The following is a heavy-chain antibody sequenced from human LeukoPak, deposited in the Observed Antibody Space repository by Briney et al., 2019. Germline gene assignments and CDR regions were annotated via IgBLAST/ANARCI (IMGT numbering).Heavy chain of an antibody. V-gene: IGHV3-74*01. CDR2: MNSDGTVT. CDR1: GFTLSGYW. D-gene: IGHD2-21*01. CDR3: ARYVVASACFDS. Sequence: GGSLRLSCAASGFTLSGYWMHWVRQAPGEGLVWVSRMNSDGTVTTYADSARGRFTISRDNARNTLYLQMSSLRAEDTAVYYCARYVVASACFDSWGQGTPVTVSS. J-gene: IGHJ4*02.